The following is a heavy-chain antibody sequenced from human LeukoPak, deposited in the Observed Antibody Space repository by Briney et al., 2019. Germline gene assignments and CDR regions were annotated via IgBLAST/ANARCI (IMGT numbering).Heavy chain of an antibody. CDR3: ARRMGGGYYGIYFDY. CDR2: IYPGDSDT. V-gene: IGHV5-51*01. Sequence: GESLKISCKGSGYIFSTYWIAWVRQMPGKGLEWMGIIYPGDSDTRYSPSFQGQVTISADKSISTAYLQWSSLKASDTAMYYCARRMGGGYYGIYFDYWGQGTLVTVSS. J-gene: IGHJ4*02. D-gene: IGHD1-26*01. CDR1: GYIFSTYW.